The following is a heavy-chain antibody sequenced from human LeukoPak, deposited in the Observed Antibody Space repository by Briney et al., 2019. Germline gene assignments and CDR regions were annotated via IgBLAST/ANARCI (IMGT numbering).Heavy chain of an antibody. J-gene: IGHJ5*02. CDR2: IRSKAYGGTT. V-gene: IGHV3-49*04. Sequence: GGSLRLSCTASGFTFGDYAMSWVRQAPEKGLEWVGFIRSKAYGGTTEYAASVKGRFTISRDDSKSIAYLQMNSLKTEDTAVYYCTRSGYSGYDRPRAWGQGTLVTVSS. D-gene: IGHD5-12*01. CDR1: GFTFGDYA. CDR3: TRSGYSGYDRPRA.